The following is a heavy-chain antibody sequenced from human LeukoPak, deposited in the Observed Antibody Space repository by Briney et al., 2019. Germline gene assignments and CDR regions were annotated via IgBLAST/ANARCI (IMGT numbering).Heavy chain of an antibody. J-gene: IGHJ4*02. CDR3: ARGFDYYGSGSPLDY. D-gene: IGHD3-10*01. Sequence: ASVKVSRKVSGDTFSNYVITWVRQAPGQGLEWMGGISAYNGNTNYAQKLQGRVTMTTDTSTSTAYMELRSLRSDDTAMYYCARGFDYYGSGSPLDYWGQGTLVTVSS. CDR1: GDTFSNYV. CDR2: ISAYNGNT. V-gene: IGHV1-18*01.